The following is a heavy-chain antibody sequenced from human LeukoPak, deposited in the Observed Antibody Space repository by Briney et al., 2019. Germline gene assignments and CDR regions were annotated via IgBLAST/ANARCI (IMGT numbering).Heavy chain of an antibody. V-gene: IGHV5-10-1*01. CDR1: GYSFTTYW. D-gene: IGHD6-13*01. Sequence: KTGESLKISCKGSGYSFTTYWISWVRQMPGKGLEWMGIVDPTDSDADYSPSFQGHVTISADTSISTVYLQWSSLKASDTAIYYCARRARYRSSFPLDFWGQGTLVTVSS. J-gene: IGHJ4*02. CDR2: VDPTDSDA. CDR3: ARRARYRSSFPLDF.